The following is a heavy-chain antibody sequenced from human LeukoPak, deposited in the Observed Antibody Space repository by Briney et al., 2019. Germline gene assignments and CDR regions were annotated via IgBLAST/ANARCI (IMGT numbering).Heavy chain of an antibody. V-gene: IGHV3-21*01. CDR2: ITDSGTYI. Sequence: KPGGSLRLSCAASGFSPGCCAMSWVRQAPGKGLEWVSSITDSGTYIYYAESLKGRFTTSRDNAKNSLYLQMNSLRAEDTAVYYCARDASGWSRDVWGQGTTVTVSS. D-gene: IGHD6-19*01. CDR1: GFSPGCCA. J-gene: IGHJ6*02. CDR3: ARDASGWSRDV.